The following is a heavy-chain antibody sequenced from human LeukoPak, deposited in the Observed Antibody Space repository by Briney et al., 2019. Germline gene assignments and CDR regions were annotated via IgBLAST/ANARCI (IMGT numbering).Heavy chain of an antibody. CDR1: GFTFSSYA. Sequence: GGSLRLSCAASGFTFSSYAMSWVRQAPGKGLEWVSAISGSGGSTYYADSVKGRFTISRDNSKNTLYLQMNSLRAEDTAVYYCASYIAVAEYCFDYWGQGTLVTVSS. CDR3: ASYIAVAEYCFDY. D-gene: IGHD6-19*01. CDR2: ISGSGGST. J-gene: IGHJ4*02. V-gene: IGHV3-23*01.